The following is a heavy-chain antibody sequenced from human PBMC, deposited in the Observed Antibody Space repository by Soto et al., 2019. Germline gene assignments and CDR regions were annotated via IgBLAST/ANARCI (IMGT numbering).Heavy chain of an antibody. V-gene: IGHV4-30-4*01. CDR3: ARATVTFPFDY. J-gene: IGHJ4*02. CDR1: GGSISSGDYY. CDR2: IYYSGST. D-gene: IGHD4-17*01. Sequence: KPSETLSLTCTVSGGSISSGDYYWSWIRQPPGKGLEWIGYIYYSGSTYYNPSLKSRVTISVDTSKNQFSLKLSSVTAADTAVYYCARATVTFPFDYWGQGTLVTVSS.